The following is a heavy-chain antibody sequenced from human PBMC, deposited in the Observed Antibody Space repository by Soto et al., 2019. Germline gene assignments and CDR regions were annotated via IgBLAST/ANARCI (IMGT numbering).Heavy chain of an antibody. CDR1: GFTFSKAW. V-gene: IGHV3-15*01. CDR2: IKSKTDGGTR. J-gene: IGHJ4*01. Sequence: GGSLRLSCVASGFTFSKAWMNWVRQAPGKGLQWVGQIKSKTDGGTRDYAAPVKGRFLISRDDSKRTLYLQMSRLKTEDSAMYFCATLGRTFLQWPRNDFCRQGTLVTVSS. CDR3: ATLGRTFLQWPRNDF. D-gene: IGHD3-3*01.